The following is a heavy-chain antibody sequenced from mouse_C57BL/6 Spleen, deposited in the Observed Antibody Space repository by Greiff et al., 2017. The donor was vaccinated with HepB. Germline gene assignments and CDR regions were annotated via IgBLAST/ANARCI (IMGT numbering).Heavy chain of an antibody. D-gene: IGHD4-1*01. J-gene: IGHJ2*01. CDR2: IYPSDSET. Sequence: QVQLQQPGAELVRPGSSVKLSCKASGYTFTSYWMDWVKQRPGQGLEWIGNIYPSDSETHYNQKFKDKATLTVDKSSSTAYMQLSSLTSEDSAVYYCARARWDGTFDYWGQGTTLTVYS. CDR3: ARARWDGTFDY. V-gene: IGHV1-61*01. CDR1: GYTFTSYW.